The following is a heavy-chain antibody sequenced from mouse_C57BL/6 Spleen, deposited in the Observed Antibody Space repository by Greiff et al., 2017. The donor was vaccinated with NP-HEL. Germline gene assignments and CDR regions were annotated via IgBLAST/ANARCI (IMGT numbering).Heavy chain of an antibody. V-gene: IGHV3-6*01. CDR1: GYSITSGYY. CDR2: ISYDGSN. D-gene: IGHD2-4*01. CDR3: ARSDYDRFAY. J-gene: IGHJ3*01. Sequence: EVKLMESGPGLVKPSQSLSLTCSVTGYSITSGYYWNWIRQLPGNKLEWMGYISYDGSNNYNPSLKNRISITRDTSKNQFFLKLNSVTTEDTATYYCARSDYDRFAYWGQGTLVTVSA.